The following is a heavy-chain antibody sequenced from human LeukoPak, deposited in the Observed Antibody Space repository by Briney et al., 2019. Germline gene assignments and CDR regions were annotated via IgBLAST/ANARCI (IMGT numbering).Heavy chain of an antibody. CDR3: ARTRGREWLRLLAPYYFDY. V-gene: IGHV3-23*01. Sequence: GGSLRLSCAASGFTFSSYGMSWVRQAPGKGLEWVSAISGSGGSTYYADSVKGRFTISRDNSKNTLYLQMNSLRAEDTAVYYCARTRGREWLRLLAPYYFDYWGQGTLVTVSS. CDR1: GFTFSSYG. D-gene: IGHD5-12*01. J-gene: IGHJ4*02. CDR2: ISGSGGST.